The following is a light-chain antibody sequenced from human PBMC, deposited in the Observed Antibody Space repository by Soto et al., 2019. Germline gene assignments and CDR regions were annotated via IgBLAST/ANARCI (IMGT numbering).Light chain of an antibody. CDR3: HQYNNWPSWT. V-gene: IGKV3-15*01. Sequence: EIVLTHSPGTLSLSPWEIATLSCRASQSVGPNLVWYQQKFGQAPRLLIYGVSTRATGVPARFSGSGSGTEFTLTISSLQPEDFAVYYCHQYNNWPSWTFGQGTKVDIK. CDR1: QSVGPN. J-gene: IGKJ1*01. CDR2: GVS.